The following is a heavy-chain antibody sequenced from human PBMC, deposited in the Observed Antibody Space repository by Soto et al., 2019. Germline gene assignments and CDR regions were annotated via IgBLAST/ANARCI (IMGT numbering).Heavy chain of an antibody. CDR2: IWYDGSNK. V-gene: IGHV3-33*01. Sequence: QVQLVESGGGVVQPGRSLRLACGASGFTFSSHGMHWVRQAPGKGLEWVAVIWYDGSNKNYADSVKGRFTISRDNSKNTLYLQMNSLRAEDTAVYNCARDRDNGLDYWGQGTLVTVSS. CDR1: GFTFSSHG. CDR3: ARDRDNGLDY. J-gene: IGHJ4*02. D-gene: IGHD2-8*01.